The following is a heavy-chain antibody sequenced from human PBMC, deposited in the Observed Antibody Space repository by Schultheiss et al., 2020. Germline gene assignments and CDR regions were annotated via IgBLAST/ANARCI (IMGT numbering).Heavy chain of an antibody. Sequence: GGSLRLSCAASGFTFSTYVMHWVRQAPGKGLEWVAVIWYDGSNKYYADSVKGRFTISRDNSKNTLYLQMNSLRAEDTAVYYCARAWMTTVTTTDYWGQGTLVTVSS. V-gene: IGHV3-33*08. CDR2: IWYDGSNK. CDR1: GFTFSTYV. D-gene: IGHD4-17*01. J-gene: IGHJ4*02. CDR3: ARAWMTTVTTTDY.